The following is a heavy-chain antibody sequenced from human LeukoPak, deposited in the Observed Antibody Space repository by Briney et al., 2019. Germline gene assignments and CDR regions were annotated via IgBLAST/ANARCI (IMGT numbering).Heavy chain of an antibody. V-gene: IGHV4-39*01. CDR2: IYYSGST. J-gene: IGHJ5*01. CDR3: APHGRGIQLWFDY. CDR1: GGSISSSSYY. Sequence: PSETLSLTCTVSGGSISSSSYYWGWIRQPPGKGLEWIGSIYYSGSTYYNPSLKSRVTISVDTSKNQFSLKLSSVTAADTAVYYCAPHGRGIQLWFDYWGQGTLVTVSS. D-gene: IGHD5-18*01.